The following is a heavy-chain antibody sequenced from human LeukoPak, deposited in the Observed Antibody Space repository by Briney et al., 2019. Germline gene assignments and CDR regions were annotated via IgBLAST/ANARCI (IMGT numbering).Heavy chain of an antibody. CDR3: AWRDGYSFDF. J-gene: IGHJ4*02. CDR1: GYTFTTHD. V-gene: IGHV1-8*01. D-gene: IGHD5-24*01. Sequence: ASVKVSCRTSGYTFTTHDINWVRQATGQALEWMGWRNPKSGNTGYAQKFQGRVTMTRNTSIGTAYMELSSLRSEDTAVCYCAWRDGYSFDFWGQGTLVTVSS. CDR2: RNPKSGNT.